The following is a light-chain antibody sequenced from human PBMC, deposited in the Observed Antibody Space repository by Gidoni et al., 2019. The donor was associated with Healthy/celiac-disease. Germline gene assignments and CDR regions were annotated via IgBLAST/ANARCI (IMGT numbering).Light chain of an antibody. CDR3: SSYTSSSTLYV. CDR2: EVS. J-gene: IGLJ1*01. CDR1: SSDVGGYNY. Sequence: QSALTQPASVSGSPGQSITLSCTVTSSDVGGYNYFSWYQQHPGKAPKLMIYEVSKRPSGVSNRFSGSKSGNTATLTISGLQAEDEADYYCSSYTSSSTLYVFGTGTKVTVL. V-gene: IGLV2-14*01.